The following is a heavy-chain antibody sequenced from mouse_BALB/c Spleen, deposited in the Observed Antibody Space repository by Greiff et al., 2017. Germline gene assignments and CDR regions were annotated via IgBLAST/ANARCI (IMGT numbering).Heavy chain of an antibody. Sequence: DVLLVESGGGLVKPGGSLKLSCAASGFTFSGYTMSWVRQTPGKRLEWVATISSGGSYTYYPDSVKGRFTISRDNAKNTLYLQMSSLKSEDTAMYYCTRGGYYYGSSESFPYYFDYWGQGTTLTVSS. V-gene: IGHV5-6-4*01. D-gene: IGHD1-1*01. CDR2: ISSGGSYT. J-gene: IGHJ2*01. CDR3: TRGGYYYGSSESFPYYFDY. CDR1: GFTFSGYT.